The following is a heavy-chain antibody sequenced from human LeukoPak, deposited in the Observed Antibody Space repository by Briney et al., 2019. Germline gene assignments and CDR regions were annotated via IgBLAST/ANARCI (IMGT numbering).Heavy chain of an antibody. CDR2: ISGSGGST. CDR1: GFTFSSYA. V-gene: IGHV3-23*01. D-gene: IGHD6-6*01. J-gene: IGHJ4*02. Sequence: PGGSLRLSCAVSGFTFSSYAMNWVRQAPGKGLEWVSAISGSGGSTYYADSVKGRFTISRDKSKNTLYLQMNSLRAEDTAVYYCARGGAARPDFWGQGTLVTVSS. CDR3: ARGGAARPDF.